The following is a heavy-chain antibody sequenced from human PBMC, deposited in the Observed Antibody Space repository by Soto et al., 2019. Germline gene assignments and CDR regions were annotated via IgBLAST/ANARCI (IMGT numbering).Heavy chain of an antibody. CDR1: GGSIAGGGYY. D-gene: IGHD1-7*01. Sequence: NPSETLSLTCTASGGSIAGGGYYWTWIRQHPGKGLEWIGYIYSTGSTHYNPSLPSRVTISLATSKNQLSLKLSSVTAAVTAVYYCATYKTTRGVWFDAWGQGTLVTVSS. V-gene: IGHV4-31*03. J-gene: IGHJ5*02. CDR3: ATYKTTRGVWFDA. CDR2: IYSTGST.